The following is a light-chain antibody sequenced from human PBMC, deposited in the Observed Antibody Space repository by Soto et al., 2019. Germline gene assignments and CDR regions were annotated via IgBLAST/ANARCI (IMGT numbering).Light chain of an antibody. CDR1: NIGSET. CDR2: YNR. CDR3: QVWDTSSDHVI. Sequence: SYELTQPPSVSVAPGKTARITCGGENIGSETVHWYQQKPGQAPVLVIYYNRDRPSAIPERFSGSKSGDTATLTISRVEAGDEADYYCQVWDTSSDHVIFGGGTKRIVL. V-gene: IGLV3-21*04. J-gene: IGLJ2*01.